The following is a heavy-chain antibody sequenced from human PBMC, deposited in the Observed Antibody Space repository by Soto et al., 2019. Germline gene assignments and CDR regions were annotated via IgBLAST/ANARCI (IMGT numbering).Heavy chain of an antibody. CDR2: ISGYNGNT. D-gene: IGHD1-26*01. J-gene: IGHJ4*02. CDR1: GYTFTNYG. Sequence: GASVKVSCKASGYTFTNYGISWVRQAPGQGLEWMGWISGYNGNTNYAQKIRDRVTMTTDTSTSTAYMELRSLISDDTAVYYCARTTVGATFDYWGQGTLVTVSS. V-gene: IGHV1-18*01. CDR3: ARTTVGATFDY.